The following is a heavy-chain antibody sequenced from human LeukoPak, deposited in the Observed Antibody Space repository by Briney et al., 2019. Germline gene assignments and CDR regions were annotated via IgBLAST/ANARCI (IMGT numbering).Heavy chain of an antibody. Sequence: PSETLSLTYTVSGGSISSSSYYWGWMRQPPGKGLEWIGEIYHSGSTNYNPSLKSRVTISVDKSKNQFSLKLSSVTAADTAVYYCARGLVGATARHFDYWGQGTLVTVSS. V-gene: IGHV4-39*07. CDR1: GGSISSSSYY. J-gene: IGHJ4*02. CDR3: ARGLVGATARHFDY. CDR2: IYHSGST. D-gene: IGHD1-26*01.